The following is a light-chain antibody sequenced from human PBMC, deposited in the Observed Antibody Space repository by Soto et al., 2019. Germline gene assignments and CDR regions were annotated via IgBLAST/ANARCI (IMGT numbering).Light chain of an antibody. CDR1: QSISNN. J-gene: IGKJ1*01. CDR2: GAS. Sequence: EIVMTQSPATLSVSPGERATLSCRASQSISNNLAWYHQRPGQAPRLLIYGASTRATGIPARFSGSGSGTEFTLTISSLQSEYFAVYYCQQYNNWWTFGQGTRVEIK. CDR3: QQYNNWWT. V-gene: IGKV3-15*01.